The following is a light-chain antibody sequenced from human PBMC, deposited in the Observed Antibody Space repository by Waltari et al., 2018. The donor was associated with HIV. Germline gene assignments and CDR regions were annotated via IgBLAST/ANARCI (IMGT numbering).Light chain of an antibody. Sequence: QSALTQPASVSGSPGPSITISCTGTTSDAGGYYYVSWYQQHPGNAPKLLIYEVTNRPSGVSNRFSGSKSGNTASLTISGLQADDEADYYCSSYTSSSTVVFGGGTKLTVL. CDR1: TSDAGGYYY. V-gene: IGLV2-14*01. J-gene: IGLJ2*01. CDR2: EVT. CDR3: SSYTSSSTVV.